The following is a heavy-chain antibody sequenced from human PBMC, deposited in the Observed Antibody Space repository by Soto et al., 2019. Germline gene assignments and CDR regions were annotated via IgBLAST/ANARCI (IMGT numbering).Heavy chain of an antibody. CDR2: IYYSGST. D-gene: IGHD2-2*01. V-gene: IGHV4-31*03. Sequence: QVQLQESGPGLVKPSQTLSLTCTVSGGSISSGGYYWSWIRQHPGKGLEWIGYIYYSGSTYYNPSLKSRVTISVDPSKNQSSLKLSSVTAADTAVYYCARGRSSTSPYPIGYWGQGTLVTVSS. CDR3: ARGRSSTSPYPIGY. J-gene: IGHJ4*02. CDR1: GGSISSGGYY.